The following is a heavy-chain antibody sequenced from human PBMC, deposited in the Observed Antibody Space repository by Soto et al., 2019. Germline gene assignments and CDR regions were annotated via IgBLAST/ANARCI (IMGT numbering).Heavy chain of an antibody. CDR2: IKNKNDGGTT. CDR1: GFSFKNAW. V-gene: IGHV3-15*07. CDR3: TGLWFGEIYNY. J-gene: IGHJ4*01. D-gene: IGHD3-10*01. Sequence: EVELVESGGGLVKPGGSLTLSCAASGFSFKNAWMNWVRQAPGKGLEWVGRIKNKNDGGTTDYAAFVKGRFTLSRDASENTLYLHMNGLKTEDTGVYFCTGLWFGEIYNYWGQGSLVTVSS.